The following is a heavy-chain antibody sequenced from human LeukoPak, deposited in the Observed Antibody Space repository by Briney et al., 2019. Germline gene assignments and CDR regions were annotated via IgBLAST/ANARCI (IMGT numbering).Heavy chain of an antibody. CDR1: GGSISSYY. Sequence: KPSETLSLTCTVSGGSISSYYWSWIRQPAGKGLEWIGRIYTSGSTNYNPSLKSRVTMSVDTSKNQFSLKLSSVTAADTAVYYCARESPAATYYYYYYMDVWGKGTTVTVSS. J-gene: IGHJ6*03. CDR3: ARESPAATYYYYYYMDV. CDR2: IYTSGST. V-gene: IGHV4-4*07. D-gene: IGHD2-2*01.